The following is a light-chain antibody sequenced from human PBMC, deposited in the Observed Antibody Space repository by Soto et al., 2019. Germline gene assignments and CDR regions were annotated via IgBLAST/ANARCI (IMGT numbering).Light chain of an antibody. CDR2: EVN. V-gene: IGLV2-23*02. Sequence: QSALTQPASVSGSPGQSITISCTGTSSDVGVYNLVSWYQQHPGKAPKLIISEVNKRPSGFSSRFSGYKSGYTASLTISGLQAEDEADYYCCSSAGSSTLVVFGGGTKLTVL. CDR3: CSSAGSSTLVV. CDR1: SSDVGVYNL. J-gene: IGLJ2*01.